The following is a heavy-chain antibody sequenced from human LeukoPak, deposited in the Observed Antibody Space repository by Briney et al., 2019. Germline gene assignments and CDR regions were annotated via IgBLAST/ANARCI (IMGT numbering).Heavy chain of an antibody. CDR2: INSDGSDT. V-gene: IGHV3-74*01. CDR3: ARDLRYYYDSSGYPDY. J-gene: IGHJ4*02. Sequence: PGGSLRLSCSASGXTFSSYWMHWVRQAPGKGLVWASRINSDGSDTSHADSVKGRFTISRDNAKNTLYLQISSLRAEDTALYYCARDLRYYYDSSGYPDYWGQGTLVTVSS. D-gene: IGHD3-22*01. CDR1: GXTFSSYW.